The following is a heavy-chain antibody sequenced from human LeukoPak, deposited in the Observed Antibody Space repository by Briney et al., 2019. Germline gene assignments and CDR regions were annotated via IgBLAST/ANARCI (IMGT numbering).Heavy chain of an antibody. V-gene: IGHV3-7*01. CDR2: IKQDGSQR. D-gene: IGHD6-6*01. CDR3: ARRGGSSSRRSPIDY. Sequence: GGSLRLSCTASGFTFSDYWMTWVRQAPGKGPEWVANIKQDGSQRYYVDSVRGRFTISRDNAKNSLFLQMNGLRAEDTAVYYCARRGGSSSRRSPIDYWGQGALVTVSS. J-gene: IGHJ4*02. CDR1: GFTFSDYW.